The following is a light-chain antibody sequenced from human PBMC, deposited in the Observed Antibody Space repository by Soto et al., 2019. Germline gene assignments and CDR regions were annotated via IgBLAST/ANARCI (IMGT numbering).Light chain of an antibody. Sequence: QSVLAQPASVSGSPGQSITISCTGTSSDVGRYNYVAWYQQHPGKAPKVLIFEVSNRPPGVSSRFSGSKSGNTASLNISGLQAEDEADYYCSSYATSSTLVFGTGTKVTVL. CDR2: EVS. V-gene: IGLV2-14*01. CDR1: SSDVGRYNY. J-gene: IGLJ1*01. CDR3: SSYATSSTLV.